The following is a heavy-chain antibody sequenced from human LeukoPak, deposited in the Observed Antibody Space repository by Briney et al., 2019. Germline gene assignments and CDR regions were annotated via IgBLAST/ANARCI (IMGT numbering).Heavy chain of an antibody. V-gene: IGHV4-59*08. CDR1: GGSISTYY. Sequence: PSETLSLTCTVSGGSISTYYWSWIRQPPGKGLEWIGYIYYSGSTNYNPSLKSRVTISVDTSKNQFSLKLSSVTAADTAVYYCARLLSRLWFDPWGQGTLVTVSS. J-gene: IGHJ5*02. D-gene: IGHD2-21*01. CDR3: ARLLSRLWFDP. CDR2: IYYSGST.